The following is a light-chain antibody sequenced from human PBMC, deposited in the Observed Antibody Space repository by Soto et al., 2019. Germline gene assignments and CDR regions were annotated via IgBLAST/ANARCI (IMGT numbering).Light chain of an antibody. CDR3: QYYVNTPPLT. Sequence: EIVLTQSPGTLSLSPGERATLSCRASQSVSSSYLAWYQQKPGQAPRLLIYGVSSRATGIPDSFRGSGSGTDFNLTITRLELEYVAVYYCQYYVNTPPLTFGQGTRLEIK. CDR2: GVS. V-gene: IGKV3-20*01. CDR1: QSVSSSY. J-gene: IGKJ5*01.